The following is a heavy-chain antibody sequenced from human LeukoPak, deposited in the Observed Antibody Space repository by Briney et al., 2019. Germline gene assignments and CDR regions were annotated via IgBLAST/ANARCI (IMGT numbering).Heavy chain of an antibody. CDR3: ARGFGDNVVRYFDY. V-gene: IGHV4-59*11. CDR1: GGSISNHY. CDR2: FYYSGST. Sequence: SETLSLTCPVPGGSISNHYWSWIRQPPGKGLEWIGYFYYSGSTTYNPSLKSRVTISVDTSKNQFSLNLSSVTAADTAVYYCARGFGDNVVRYFDYWGQGTLVTVSS. D-gene: IGHD6-6*01. J-gene: IGHJ4*01.